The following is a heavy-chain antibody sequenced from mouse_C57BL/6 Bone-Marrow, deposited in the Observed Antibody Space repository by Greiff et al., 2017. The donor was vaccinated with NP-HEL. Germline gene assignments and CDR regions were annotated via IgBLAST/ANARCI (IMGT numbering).Heavy chain of an antibody. Sequence: EVKLQESGPELVKPGASVKISCKASGYSFTDYNMNWVKQSNGKSLEWIGVINPNYGTTSYNQKFKGKATLTVDQSSSTAYMQLNSLTSEDSAVYYCARGVYGSSSWFAYWGQGTLVTVSA. J-gene: IGHJ3*01. D-gene: IGHD1-1*01. V-gene: IGHV1-39*01. CDR1: GYSFTDYN. CDR2: INPNYGTT. CDR3: ARGVYGSSSWFAY.